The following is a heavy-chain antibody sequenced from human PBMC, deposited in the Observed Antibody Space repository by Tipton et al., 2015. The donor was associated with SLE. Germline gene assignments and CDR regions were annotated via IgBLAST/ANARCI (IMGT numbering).Heavy chain of an antibody. CDR1: GGSISSGGYY. CDR3: ARCITMVRGVDWYFDL. CDR2: IYYSGST. D-gene: IGHD3-10*01. V-gene: IGHV4-31*03. Sequence: TLSLTCTVSGGSISSGGYYWSWIRQHPGKGLEWIGCIYYSGSTYYNPSLKSRVTISVDTSKNQFSLKLSSVTAADTAVYYCARCITMVRGVDWYFDLWGRGTLVTVSS. J-gene: IGHJ2*01.